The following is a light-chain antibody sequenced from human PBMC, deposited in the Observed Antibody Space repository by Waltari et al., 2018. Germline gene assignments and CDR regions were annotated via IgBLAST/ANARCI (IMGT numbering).Light chain of an antibody. V-gene: IGKV2-30*01. CDR2: KVS. CDR1: QGLADSDGNTY. J-gene: IGKJ1*01. Sequence: VVMTQSPLSLPVTLGQAASIPCRSGQGLADSDGNTYLTWFQQRPGQSPRRLIYKVSNRDSGGTDRCSGSGSGTDFTLKISRVEAEDVGVYYCRQGTHWPWTFGQGTKVEIK. CDR3: RQGTHWPWT.